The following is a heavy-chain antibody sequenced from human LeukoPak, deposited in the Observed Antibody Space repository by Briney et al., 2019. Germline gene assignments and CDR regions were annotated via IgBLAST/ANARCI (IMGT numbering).Heavy chain of an antibody. V-gene: IGHV4-39*07. CDR1: GGSISSYY. J-gene: IGHJ6*03. CDR3: ARSVEGYCRGGSCYSYSYYMDV. CDR2: IYYSGST. Sequence: SETLSLTCTVSGGSISSYYWGWIRQPPGKGLEWIGSIYYSGSTYYNPSLKSRVTISVDKSKNQFSLKLGSVTAADTAVYYCARSVEGYCRGGSCYSYSYYMDVWGKGTTVTVSS. D-gene: IGHD2-15*01.